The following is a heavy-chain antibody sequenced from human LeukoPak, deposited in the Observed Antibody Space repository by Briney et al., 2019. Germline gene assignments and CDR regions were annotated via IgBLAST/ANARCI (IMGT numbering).Heavy chain of an antibody. Sequence: SETLSLNCSVSGDSIRSGDSYWGWIRQDPWKGLEWIGSIYYVGSPHYNPSLNSRQVTMSVDTLKNQFSLKLTSVTAADTAVYYCARLPIAKRAMDVWGQGTTVTVSS. V-gene: IGHV4-39*01. D-gene: IGHD2-21*01. CDR3: ARLPIAKRAMDV. CDR2: IYYVGSP. J-gene: IGHJ6*02. CDR1: GDSIRSGDSY.